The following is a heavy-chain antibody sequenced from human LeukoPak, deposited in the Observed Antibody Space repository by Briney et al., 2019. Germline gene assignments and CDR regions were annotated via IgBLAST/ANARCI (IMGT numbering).Heavy chain of an antibody. J-gene: IGHJ5*02. CDR3: ARTIRPRITIFGVAKSNWFDP. V-gene: IGHV1-8*01. Sequence: GASVKVSCKASGYTFTSYDINWVRQATGHGLEWMGWMNPNSGNTGYAQKFQGRVTMTRNTSISTAYMELSSLRSEDTAVYYCARTIRPRITIFGVAKSNWFDPWGQGTLVTVSS. D-gene: IGHD3-3*01. CDR1: GYTFTSYD. CDR2: MNPNSGNT.